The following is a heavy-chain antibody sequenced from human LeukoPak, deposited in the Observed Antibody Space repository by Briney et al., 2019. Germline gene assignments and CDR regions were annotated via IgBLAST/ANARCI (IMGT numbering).Heavy chain of an antibody. CDR2: ITYDGDTT. V-gene: IGHV3-30*18. J-gene: IGHJ4*02. CDR3: VKEQGSGSYRTADY. D-gene: IGHD3-10*01. Sequence: QAGGSLRLSCAASGVTFSSCGMHWVRQAPGKGLEWVAVITYDGDTTYFEDSVKGRFTISRDTSKSTLYLQMNSLGAEDTAVYYCVKEQGSGSYRTADYWGQGTLVTVSS. CDR1: GVTFSSCG.